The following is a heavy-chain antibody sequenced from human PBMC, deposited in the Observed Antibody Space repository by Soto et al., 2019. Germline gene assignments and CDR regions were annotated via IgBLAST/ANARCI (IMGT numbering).Heavy chain of an antibody. J-gene: IGHJ4*02. CDR3: ASGGAGSGPFTWELPDH. D-gene: IGHD1-26*01. CDR1: GNTFSYRY. V-gene: IGHV1-45*02. CDR2: IAPFSGDV. Sequence: QMQLVQSGAEVTKTGSSVTVSCQALGNTFSYRYLHWVRQAPGQALEWMGWIAPFSGDVHYAQKFQRVTLTSDRSINTAYMRMSSLRSEDTAIYFCASGGAGSGPFTWELPDHWGQGTLVTVSS.